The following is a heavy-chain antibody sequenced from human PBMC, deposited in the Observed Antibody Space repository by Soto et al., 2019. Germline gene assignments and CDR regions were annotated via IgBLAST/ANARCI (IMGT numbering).Heavy chain of an antibody. Sequence: GSLRLSCAASGFTFSSYGMHWVRQAPGKGLEWVAVIWYDGSNKYYADSVKGRFTISRDNSKNTLYLQMNSLRAEDTAVYYCARNSFPRDGYALLSWYFALWGRGTLVPLSS. CDR2: IWYDGSNK. D-gene: IGHD5-12*01. CDR1: GFTFSSYG. CDR3: ARNSFPRDGYALLSWYFAL. V-gene: IGHV3-33*01. J-gene: IGHJ2*01.